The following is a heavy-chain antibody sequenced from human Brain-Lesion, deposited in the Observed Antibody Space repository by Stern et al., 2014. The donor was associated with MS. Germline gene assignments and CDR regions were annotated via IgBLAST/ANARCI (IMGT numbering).Heavy chain of an antibody. D-gene: IGHD2-2*01. J-gene: IGHJ6*02. CDR1: GGSISSGGYY. Sequence: DQLVESGPGLVKPSQTLSLSCTVSGGSISSGGYYWSWIRQPAGKGLEWIGRIFNSGSPSYTPSLKSRVTISIDPSKNQFPLRLTPMTAADTAVYYCARGRVVPGFQYYATDVWGQGTTVIVSS. CDR2: IFNSGSP. V-gene: IGHV4-61*02. CDR3: ARGRVVPGFQYYATDV.